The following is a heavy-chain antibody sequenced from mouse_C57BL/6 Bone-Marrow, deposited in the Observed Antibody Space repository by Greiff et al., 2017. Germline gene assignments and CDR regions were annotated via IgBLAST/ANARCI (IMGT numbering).Heavy chain of an antibody. J-gene: IGHJ4*01. CDR2: TFYSGIT. CDR3: ARGGSNGGYYAMDY. D-gene: IGHD2-5*01. Sequence: EVQGVESGPSLVRPSQTLSLTCTVTGFSINSDCYWIWIRQFPGNKLEYIGYTFYSGITYYNPSLESRTYITRDTSKNQFSLKLSSVTTEDTATYYCARGGSNGGYYAMDYWGQGTSVTVSS. CDR1: GFSINSDCY. V-gene: IGHV3-3*01.